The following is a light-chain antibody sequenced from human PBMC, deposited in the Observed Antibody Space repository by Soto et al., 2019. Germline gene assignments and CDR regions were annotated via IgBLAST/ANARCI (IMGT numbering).Light chain of an antibody. CDR2: GAS. V-gene: IGKV3D-15*01. CDR1: QSVSSN. CDR3: QQYNNWPPLT. J-gene: IGKJ4*01. Sequence: EIVMTQSPATLSVSPGERATLSCRASQSVSSNLAWYQQKPGQAPRLLIYGASIRATGIPARFSGSGSGTEFTLTISSLQSEEFAVYYCQQYNNWPPLTFGGGTKVEIK.